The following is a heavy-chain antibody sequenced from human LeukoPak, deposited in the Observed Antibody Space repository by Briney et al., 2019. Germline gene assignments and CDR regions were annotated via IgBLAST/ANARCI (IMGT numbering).Heavy chain of an antibody. CDR2: INPNSGGT. J-gene: IGHJ3*02. CDR3: ARGTGVLQGVIGADDAFDI. Sequence: GASVKVSCKASGYTFTVYYMHWVRQAPGQGLEWMGWINPNSGGTNYAQKFQGRVTMTRDTSISTAYMELSRLRSDDTAVYYFARGTGVLQGVIGADDAFDIWGQGTMVTVSS. V-gene: IGHV1-2*02. D-gene: IGHD3-10*01. CDR1: GYTFTVYY.